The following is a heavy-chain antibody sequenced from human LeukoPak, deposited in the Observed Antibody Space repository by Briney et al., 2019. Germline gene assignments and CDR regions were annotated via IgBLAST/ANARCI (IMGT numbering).Heavy chain of an antibody. CDR1: GYTFTSYY. CDR2: INPSGGST. Sequence: ASVKVSCKASGYTFTSYYMHWVRQAPGQGLEWMGIINPSGGSTSYAQKFQGRVTMTRDMSTSTVYMELSSLRSEDTAVYYCARGASTTVAGRDFDYWGQGTLVTVSS. D-gene: IGHD6-19*01. CDR3: ARGASTTVAGRDFDY. J-gene: IGHJ4*02. V-gene: IGHV1-46*01.